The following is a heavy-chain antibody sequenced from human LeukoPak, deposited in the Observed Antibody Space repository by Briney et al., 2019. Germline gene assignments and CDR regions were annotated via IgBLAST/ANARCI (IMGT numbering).Heavy chain of an antibody. CDR1: GGTFSSYA. J-gene: IGHJ6*04. D-gene: IGHD3-10*01. CDR2: IIPIFGTA. Sequence: VASVKVSCKASGGTFSSYAISWVRQAPGQGLEWMGGIIPIFGTANYAQKFQGRVTITADESTSTAYMELSSLRSEDMAVYYCARGLKGYYGSGSYWGYYYGMDVWGKGTTVTVSS. V-gene: IGHV1-69*13. CDR3: ARGLKGYYGSGSYWGYYYGMDV.